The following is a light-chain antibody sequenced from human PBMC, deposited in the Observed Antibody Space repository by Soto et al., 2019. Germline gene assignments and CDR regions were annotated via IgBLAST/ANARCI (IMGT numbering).Light chain of an antibody. CDR2: DAS. CDR3: QQYMNYAT. V-gene: IGKV1-5*01. Sequence: DIQMTQSPSTLSAYVGGRVTFTCRASQSISTWLAWYQQKPGKAPKLLIYDASSLQSDVPSRFSGSGSGTEFTLTISALQTDDFASYYCQQYMNYATFGQGTKV. J-gene: IGKJ1*01. CDR1: QSISTW.